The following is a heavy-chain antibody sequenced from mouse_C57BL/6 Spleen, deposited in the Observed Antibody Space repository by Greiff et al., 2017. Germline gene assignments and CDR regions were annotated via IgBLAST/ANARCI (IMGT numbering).Heavy chain of an antibody. D-gene: IGHD2-5*01. J-gene: IGHJ3*01. Sequence: EVKLQESGPGLVKPSQSLSLTCSVTGYSITSGYYWNWIRQFPGNKLEWMGYISYDGSNNYNPSLKNRISITRDTSKNQFFLKLNSVTTEDTATYYCASPYYSNYVWFAYWGQGTLVTVSA. CDR3: ASPYYSNYVWFAY. CDR1: GYSITSGYY. CDR2: ISYDGSN. V-gene: IGHV3-6*01.